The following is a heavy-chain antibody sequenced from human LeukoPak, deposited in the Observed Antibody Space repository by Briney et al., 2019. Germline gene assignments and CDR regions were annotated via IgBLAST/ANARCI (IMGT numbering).Heavy chain of an antibody. CDR3: TKGDGGWYPIDY. D-gene: IGHD6-19*01. CDR2: INENAANT. CDR1: GFTFSNYG. Sequence: PGGSLRLSCAASGFTFSNYGMSWVRQDPGKGLEWVSTINENAANTHYADSVKGRFTISRDNSKNTLLLQMNSLRADDTALYYCTKGDGGWYPIDYWGQGTLVIVSS. V-gene: IGHV3-23*01. J-gene: IGHJ4*02.